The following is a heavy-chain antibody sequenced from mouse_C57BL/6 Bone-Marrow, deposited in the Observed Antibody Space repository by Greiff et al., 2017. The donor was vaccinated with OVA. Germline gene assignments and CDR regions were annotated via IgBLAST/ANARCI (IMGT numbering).Heavy chain of an antibody. CDR2: SRNKANDYTT. V-gene: IGHV7-1*01. CDR3: ARMVYYYGSSDEYFDV. D-gene: IGHD1-1*01. CDR1: GFTFSDFY. Sequence: EVKLVESGGGLVQSGRSLRLSCATSGFTFSDFYMEWVRQAPGKGLEWIAASRNKANDYTTEYSASVKGRFIVSRDTSQSILYLQMNALRAEDTAIYYCARMVYYYGSSDEYFDVWGTGTTVTVSS. J-gene: IGHJ1*03.